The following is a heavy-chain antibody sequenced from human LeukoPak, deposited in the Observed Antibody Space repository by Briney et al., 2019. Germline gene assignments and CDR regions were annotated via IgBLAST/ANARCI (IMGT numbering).Heavy chain of an antibody. J-gene: IGHJ4*02. V-gene: IGHV4-59*01. CDR2: IYYSGST. D-gene: IGHD2-15*01. Sequence: SETLSLTCTVSGGSISSYYWSWIRQPPGKGLEWIGYIYYSGSTNCNPSLKSRVTISVDTSKNQFSLKLSSVTAADTAVYYCASGVVVAATPGHFDYWGQGTLVTVSS. CDR3: ASGVVVAATPGHFDY. CDR1: GGSISSYY.